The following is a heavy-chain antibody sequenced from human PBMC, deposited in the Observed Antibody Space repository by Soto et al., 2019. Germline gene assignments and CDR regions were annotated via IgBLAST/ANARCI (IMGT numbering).Heavy chain of an antibody. J-gene: IGHJ4*02. Sequence: GGSLRLSCAASGFTFSRYSMNWVRQAPGKGLEWVSYISSSRSTIYYADSVKARFTISSDNAKNSLYLQMNSLTADDTAVYYCARGRGVFGVVDYWGQGTLVTVSS. CDR2: ISSSRSTI. CDR1: GFTFSRYS. D-gene: IGHD3-3*01. V-gene: IGHV3-48*01. CDR3: ARGRGVFGVVDY.